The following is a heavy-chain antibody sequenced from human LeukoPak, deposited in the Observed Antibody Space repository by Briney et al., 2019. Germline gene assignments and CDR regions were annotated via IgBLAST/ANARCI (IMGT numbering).Heavy chain of an antibody. V-gene: IGHV3-33*01. CDR3: AREAETAMVTWAFDI. CDR2: IWYDGSNK. J-gene: IGHJ3*02. Sequence: GGSLRLSCAASGFTFSSYGMHWVRQAPGKGLEWVAVIWYDGSNKYYADSVKGRFTISRDNSKNTLYLQMNSLRAEDTAVYYCAREAETAMVTWAFDIWGQGTMVTVSS. CDR1: GFTFSSYG. D-gene: IGHD5-18*01.